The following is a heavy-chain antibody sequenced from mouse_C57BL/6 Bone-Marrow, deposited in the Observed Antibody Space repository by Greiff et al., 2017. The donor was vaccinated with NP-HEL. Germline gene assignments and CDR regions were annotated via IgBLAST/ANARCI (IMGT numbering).Heavy chain of an antibody. V-gene: IGHV2-2*01. Sequence: QVHVKQSGPGLVQPSQSLSITCTVSGFSLTSYGVHWVRQSPGKGLEWLGVIWSGGSTDYNAAFISRLSISKDNSKSQVFFKMNSLQADDTAIYYCARNGGYDGYFFAYWGQGTLVTVSA. CDR2: IWSGGST. CDR3: ARNGGYDGYFFAY. J-gene: IGHJ3*01. CDR1: GFSLTSYG. D-gene: IGHD2-3*01.